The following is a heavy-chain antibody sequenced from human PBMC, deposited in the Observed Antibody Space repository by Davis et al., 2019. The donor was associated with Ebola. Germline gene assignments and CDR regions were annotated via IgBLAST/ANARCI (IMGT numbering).Heavy chain of an antibody. V-gene: IGHV1-46*01. CDR3: ARVRQWLVNYYYYGMDV. J-gene: IGHJ6*04. D-gene: IGHD6-19*01. CDR2: INPSGGGS. Sequence: AASVKVSCKASGYTFSNYYMHWVRQAPGQGLEWMGIINPSGGGSSYAQKFQGRVTMTRDTSISTAYMELSRLRSDDTAVYYCARVRQWLVNYYYYGMDVWGKGTTVTVSS. CDR1: GYTFSNYY.